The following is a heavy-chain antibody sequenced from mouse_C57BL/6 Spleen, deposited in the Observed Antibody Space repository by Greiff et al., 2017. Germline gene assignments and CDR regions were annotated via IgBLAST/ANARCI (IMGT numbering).Heavy chain of an antibody. D-gene: IGHD2-2*01. CDR3: AGDGYDAAMDY. J-gene: IGHJ4*01. CDR1: GYSITSGCY. CDR2: ISNNVSN. Sequence: VPLQQSGPGLVKPSQSLSLTCSVTGYSITSGCYWNWIRQFPGHNLEWMGYISNNVSNHYNPYLKNRISLTRDTSENQFYLKLNSVTTEDTATYYCAGDGYDAAMDYWGQGTSVTVSS. V-gene: IGHV3-6*01.